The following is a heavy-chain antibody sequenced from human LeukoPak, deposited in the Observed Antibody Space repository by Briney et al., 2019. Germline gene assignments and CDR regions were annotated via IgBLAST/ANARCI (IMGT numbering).Heavy chain of an antibody. J-gene: IGHJ4*02. CDR1: GGSFSGYY. CDR3: ARGRITMVRGVLFDY. V-gene: IGHV4-34*01. Sequence: SETLSLTCAVYGGSFSGYYWSWIRQPPGKGLEWIGEINHSGSTNYNPSLKSRVTISVDTSKSQFSLKLSSVTAADTAVYYCARGRITMVRGVLFDYWGQGTLVTVSS. D-gene: IGHD3-10*01. CDR2: INHSGST.